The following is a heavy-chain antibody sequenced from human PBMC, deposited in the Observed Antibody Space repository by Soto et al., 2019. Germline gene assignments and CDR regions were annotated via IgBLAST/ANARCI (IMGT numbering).Heavy chain of an antibody. D-gene: IGHD6-13*01. CDR1: GSTFTGYY. CDR2: INPNSGGT. J-gene: IGHJ4*02. V-gene: IGHV1-2*02. CDR3: ARVYDSSSWYYFDY. Sequence: ASVNVSFKASGSTFTGYYIHWVRQAPGQGLEWMGWINPNSGGTNYAQKFQGRVTMTRDTSISTAYMELSRLRSDDTAVYYCARVYDSSSWYYFDYWGQGTLVTVSS.